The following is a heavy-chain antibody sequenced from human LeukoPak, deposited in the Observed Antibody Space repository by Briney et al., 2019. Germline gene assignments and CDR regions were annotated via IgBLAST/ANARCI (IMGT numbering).Heavy chain of an antibody. V-gene: IGHV3-74*01. J-gene: IGHJ4*02. Sequence: GGSLRLSCAASGFTVSSNYMSWVRQAPGKGLVWVSRINNDGSNTSYADSVKGRFTISRDNAKNRLYVQMNSLRVEDTAVYYCATGSGLWSPDYWGQGTLVTVSS. CDR3: ATGSGLWSPDY. D-gene: IGHD5-18*01. CDR1: GFTVSSNY. CDR2: INNDGSNT.